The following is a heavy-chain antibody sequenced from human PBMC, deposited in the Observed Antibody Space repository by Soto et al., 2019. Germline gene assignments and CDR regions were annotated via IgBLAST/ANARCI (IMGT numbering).Heavy chain of an antibody. D-gene: IGHD2-15*01. CDR3: ARARGARYFDY. Sequence: QVQLQESGPGLVKASQTRSLTCTVAGGTISGGEYYWSWIRQPPGKGLEWIGYIYYSGSTYYNPSLKSRVTISVDTSKNQFSLKLSSVTAADTAVYYCARARGARYFDYWGQGTLVTVSS. J-gene: IGHJ4*02. CDR2: IYYSGST. CDR1: GGTISGGEYY. V-gene: IGHV4-30-4*01.